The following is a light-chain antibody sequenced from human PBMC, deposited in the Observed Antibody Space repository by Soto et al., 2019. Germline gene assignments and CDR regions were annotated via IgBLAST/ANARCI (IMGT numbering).Light chain of an antibody. CDR2: EGS. J-gene: IGLJ2*01. CDR1: SSDVGSYNL. Sequence: QSALTQPASESGSPGQSITISCTGTSSDVGSYNLVSWYQQHPGKAPKLMIYEGSKRPSGVSNRFSGSKSGNTASLTISGLQAEDEADYYCCSYAGSSTYVVFGGGAKVTVI. CDR3: CSYAGSSTYVV. V-gene: IGLV2-23*01.